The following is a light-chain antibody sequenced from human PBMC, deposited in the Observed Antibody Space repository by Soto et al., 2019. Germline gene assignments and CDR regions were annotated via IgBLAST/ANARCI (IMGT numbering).Light chain of an antibody. CDR3: QQSYSTPFIT. J-gene: IGKJ3*01. Sequence: DIQMTQSPSSLSASVGDRVTITCRASQSISSYLNWYQQKPGKAPKLLIYAASSLQSGVPSRFSGSGSGTDFTLTISSLQPVDFATYYCQQSYSTPFITFGPGTKVDIK. CDR2: AAS. CDR1: QSISSY. V-gene: IGKV1-39*01.